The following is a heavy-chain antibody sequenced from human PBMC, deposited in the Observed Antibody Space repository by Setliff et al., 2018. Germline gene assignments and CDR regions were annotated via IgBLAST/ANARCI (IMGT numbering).Heavy chain of an antibody. V-gene: IGHV4-59*01. CDR2: IYYTGSP. CDR3: ARGGYNGYAVFDD. CDR1: GGSISGYY. J-gene: IGHJ4*02. Sequence: SCTVSGGSISGYYWSWIRQPPGKGLEWIGNIYYTGSPSYSPSLRSRGTISVDTSKNKFSLSLSSVTAADTAVYYCARGGYNGYAVFDDWGQGALVTVS. D-gene: IGHD5-12*01.